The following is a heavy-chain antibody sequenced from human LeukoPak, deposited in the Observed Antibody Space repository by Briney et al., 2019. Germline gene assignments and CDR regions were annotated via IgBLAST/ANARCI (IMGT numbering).Heavy chain of an antibody. CDR2: ISGSGGST. Sequence: GGSLRLSCAASGFTFSSYAMSWVRQAPGKGLEWVSVISGSGGSTYYADSVKGRFTISSDNSKNTLCLQMNSLRAEDTALYYCARDLHYYVAMDVWGQGTTVTVSS. CDR3: ARDLHYYVAMDV. D-gene: IGHD3-10*02. J-gene: IGHJ6*02. V-gene: IGHV3-23*01. CDR1: GFTFSSYA.